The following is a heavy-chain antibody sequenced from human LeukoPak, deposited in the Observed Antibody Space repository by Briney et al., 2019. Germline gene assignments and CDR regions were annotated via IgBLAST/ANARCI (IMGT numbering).Heavy chain of an antibody. D-gene: IGHD4-17*01. CDR3: ARAHVYGDYEGGDAFDI. V-gene: IGHV1-2*02. CDR1: GYTFTGYY. CDR2: INPNSGGT. Sequence: ASVKVSCKASGYTFTGYYMHWVRQAPRRQGLEWMGWINPNSGGTHYAQKFQGRVTITMDTSISTAYMELSRLRSDDTAVYYCARAHVYGDYEGGDAFDIWGQGTMATVSS. J-gene: IGHJ3*02.